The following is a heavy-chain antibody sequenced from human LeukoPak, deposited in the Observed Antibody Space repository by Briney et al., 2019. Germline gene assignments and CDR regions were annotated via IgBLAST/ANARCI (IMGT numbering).Heavy chain of an antibody. CDR1: GFTFSSYG. CDR2: IKGDGSST. J-gene: IGHJ6*02. CDR3: ARGNYHAMDV. V-gene: IGHV3-74*01. Sequence: GGSLRLSCAASGFTFSSYGMHWVRQTPGEGLVCVSLIKGDGSSTTYADSVKGRFTISRDNAKNTVYLQMNSLRAEDTAVYYCARGNYHAMDVWGQGTTVTVSS.